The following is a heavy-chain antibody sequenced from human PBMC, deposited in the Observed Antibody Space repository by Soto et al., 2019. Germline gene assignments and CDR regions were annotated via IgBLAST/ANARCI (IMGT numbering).Heavy chain of an antibody. CDR3: ARARGIAAAGMTTDP. J-gene: IGHJ5*02. CDR1: GVTFSSYA. Sequence: ASVKVSCKASGVTFSSYAISWVRQSPGQGLEWMGGIIPIFGTANYAQKFQGRVTITADESTSTAYMELSSLRSEDTAVYYCARARGIAAAGMTTDPWGQGTLVTVSS. D-gene: IGHD6-13*01. V-gene: IGHV1-69*13. CDR2: IIPIFGTA.